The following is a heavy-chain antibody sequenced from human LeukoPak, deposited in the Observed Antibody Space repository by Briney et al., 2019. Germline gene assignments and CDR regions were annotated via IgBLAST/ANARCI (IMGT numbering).Heavy chain of an antibody. V-gene: IGHV4-38-2*02. J-gene: IGHJ3*02. D-gene: IGHD1-26*01. Sequence: SETLSLTCTVSGYSISSGYYWGWIRQPPGKGLEWIGSIYHSGSTYYNPSLKSRVTISVDTSKNQFSLKLSSVTAADTAVYYCARVRVGSSPAFDIWGQGTMVTVSS. CDR1: GYSISSGYY. CDR3: ARVRVGSSPAFDI. CDR2: IYHSGST.